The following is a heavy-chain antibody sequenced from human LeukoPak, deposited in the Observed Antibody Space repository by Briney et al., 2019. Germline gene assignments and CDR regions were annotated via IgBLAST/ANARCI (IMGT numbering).Heavy chain of an antibody. CDR3: ARDWGASNYFDY. Sequence: ASVKVSCKTSGFSFSSFYIHWVRQGPGQGLEWMGLSSPNGGSTRLGQKFQGRVTMTSDMATSTVYMELSSLRSEDAAVYYCARDWGASNYFDYWGQGSLIIVSS. CDR1: GFSFSSFY. D-gene: IGHD7-27*01. V-gene: IGHV1-46*01. CDR2: SSPNGGST. J-gene: IGHJ4*02.